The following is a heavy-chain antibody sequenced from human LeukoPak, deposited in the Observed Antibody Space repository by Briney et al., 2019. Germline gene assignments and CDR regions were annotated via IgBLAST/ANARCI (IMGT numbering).Heavy chain of an antibody. CDR3: AKENGDCSSTSCYDY. D-gene: IGHD2-2*01. CDR1: GFTFSSYG. V-gene: IGHV3-30*02. CDR2: IRYDGSNK. Sequence: GGSLRLSCAASGFTFSSYGMHWVRQAPGKGLEWVAFIRYDGSNKYYADSVKGRFTIYRDNSKNTLYLQMNSLRAEDTAVYYCAKENGDCSSTSCYDYWGQGTLVTVSS. J-gene: IGHJ4*02.